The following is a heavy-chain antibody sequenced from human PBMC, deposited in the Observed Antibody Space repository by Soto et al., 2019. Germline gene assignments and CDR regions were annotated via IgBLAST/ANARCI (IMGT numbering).Heavy chain of an antibody. CDR1: GGSIRSYY. J-gene: IGHJ4*02. CDR2: IFYSGST. V-gene: IGHV4-59*01. D-gene: IGHD5-18*01. CDR3: ARGAADTAMVDS. Sequence: PSETLSLTCTVSGGSIRSYYWTWIRQPPGKGLEWLGYIFYSGSTFYNPSLKSRVTVSIHTSKSQFSLQLTSVTAADTAVYYCARGAADTAMVDSWGQGTLVTVSS.